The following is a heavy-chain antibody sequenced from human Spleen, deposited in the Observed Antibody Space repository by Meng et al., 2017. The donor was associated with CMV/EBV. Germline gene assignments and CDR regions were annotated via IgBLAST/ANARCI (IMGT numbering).Heavy chain of an antibody. CDR2: MNPNSGNT. J-gene: IGHJ4*02. Sequence: ASVKVSCKASGYTFTGYYMHWVRQAPGQGLEWMGWMNPNSGNTGYAQKFQGRVTITRNTSISTAYMELSSLRSEDTAVYYCARSGLSSSSPLDYWGQGTLVTVSS. V-gene: IGHV1-8*03. D-gene: IGHD6-6*01. CDR3: ARSGLSSSSPLDY. CDR1: GYTFTGYY.